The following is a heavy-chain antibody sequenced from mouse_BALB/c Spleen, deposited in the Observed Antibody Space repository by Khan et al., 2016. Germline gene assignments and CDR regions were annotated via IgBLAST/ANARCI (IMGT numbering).Heavy chain of an antibody. CDR3: ATWDYYGSAFAY. J-gene: IGHJ3*01. Sequence: EVQLQESGPSLAKPSQTLSLTCSVTGDSITSGHWNWIRKFPGNKFDFMGYISHSGDSYYNPSLKSRISITRATSKNQYYLQLNSVTTEDTATYYCATWDYYGSAFAYWGQGTLVTVSA. CDR1: GDSITSGH. V-gene: IGHV3-8*02. D-gene: IGHD1-2*01. CDR2: ISHSGDS.